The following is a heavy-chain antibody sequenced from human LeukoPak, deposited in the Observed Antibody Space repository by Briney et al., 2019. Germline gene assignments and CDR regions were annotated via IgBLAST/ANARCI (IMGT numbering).Heavy chain of an antibody. CDR1: GGSISSYY. D-gene: IGHD3-22*01. Sequence: SETLSLTCTVSGGSISSYYWSWIRQPPGKGLEWIGYIYYSGSTNYNPSLKSRVTISVDTSKNQFSLKLSSVTAADTAVYYCARVLGYYDSLVAFDIWGQGTMVTVAS. CDR2: IYYSGST. J-gene: IGHJ3*02. CDR3: ARVLGYYDSLVAFDI. V-gene: IGHV4-59*01.